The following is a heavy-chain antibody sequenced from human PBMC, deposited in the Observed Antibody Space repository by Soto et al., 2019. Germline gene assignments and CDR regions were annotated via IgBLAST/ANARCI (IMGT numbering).Heavy chain of an antibody. CDR1: GFTFSSYS. V-gene: IGHV3-21*01. D-gene: IGHD6-19*01. CDR2: ISSSSSYI. J-gene: IGHJ3*02. CDR3: ARDGLTRIAVDDAFDI. Sequence: ASGFTFSSYSMNWVRQAPGKGLEWVSSISSSSSYIYYADSVKGRFTISRDNPKNSLYLQMNSLRAEDTAVYYCARDGLTRIAVDDAFDIWGQGTMVTVSS.